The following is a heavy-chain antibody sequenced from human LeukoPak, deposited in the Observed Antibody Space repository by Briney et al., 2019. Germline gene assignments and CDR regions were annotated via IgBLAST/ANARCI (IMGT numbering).Heavy chain of an antibody. D-gene: IGHD2-2*01. CDR3: GRRYCSSVTCYAFDM. V-gene: IGHV3-48*04. CDR1: GFAFNNYA. CDR2: IGSSGSTI. Sequence: GGSLRLSCAASGFAFNNYAMNWVRQAPGRGLEWVSYIGSSGSTIYYADSVRGRFTISRDNAKNSLYLQMNSLRADDTAVYCCGRRYCSSVTCYAFDMGGQGTMLTVP. J-gene: IGHJ3*02.